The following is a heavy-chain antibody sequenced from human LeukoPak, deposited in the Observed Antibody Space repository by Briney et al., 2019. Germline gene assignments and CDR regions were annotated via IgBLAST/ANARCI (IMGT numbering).Heavy chain of an antibody. CDR2: ISWNSGSI. CDR1: GFTFDDYA. J-gene: IGHJ4*02. CDR3: AKDIGGDYVVGYFDY. D-gene: IGHD4-17*01. V-gene: IGHV3-9*03. Sequence: GRSLRLSCAASGFTFDDYAMHLVRQAPGKGLEWVSGISWNSGSIGYADSVKGRFTISRDNAKNSLYLQMNSLRAEDMALYYCAKDIGGDYVVGYFDYWGQGTLVTVSS.